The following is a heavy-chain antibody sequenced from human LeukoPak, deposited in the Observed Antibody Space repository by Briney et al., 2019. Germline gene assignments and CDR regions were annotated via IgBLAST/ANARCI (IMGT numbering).Heavy chain of an antibody. D-gene: IGHD3-3*01. J-gene: IGHJ6*02. CDR3: ARGGFWSGYYYYGMDV. V-gene: IGHV4-31*03. CDR2: IYYSGST. CDR1: GGSISSGGYY. Sequence: PSQTLTLTCTVSGGSISSGGYYWSWIRQHPGKGLEWIGYIYYSGSTHYNPSLKSRVTISVDTSKNQFSLKLSSVTAADTAVHYCARGGFWSGYYYYGMDVWGQGTTVTVSS.